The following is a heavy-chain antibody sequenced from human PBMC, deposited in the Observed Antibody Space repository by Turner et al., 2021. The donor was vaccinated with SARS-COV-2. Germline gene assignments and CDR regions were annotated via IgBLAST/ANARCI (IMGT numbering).Heavy chain of an antibody. CDR3: ASPSVDFWSGSYYGMDV. J-gene: IGHJ6*02. V-gene: IGHV4-39*01. CDR1: GGSSSSSSYY. D-gene: IGHD3-3*01. CDR2: LYDSGST. Sequence: QLQLQESGPGLVKPSETLALPCTVPGGSSSSSSYYWGWIRQPPGKGLEWMGRLYDSGSTCSNPSLKSGVTISVDTSKNQVSLKLSSVTAADTAVYYCASPSVDFWSGSYYGMDVWGQGTTVTVSS.